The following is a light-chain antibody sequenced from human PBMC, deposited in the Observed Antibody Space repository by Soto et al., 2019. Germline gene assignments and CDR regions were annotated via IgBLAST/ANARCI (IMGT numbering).Light chain of an antibody. Sequence: EIVLTQSPGTLSLSPGERATLSCRASQSVSSSDLAWDQQKPGQAPRLLIYGASTRPTGIPDRFSGSGSETDFTLTILKSEDVAFAVYHCQKYCRPYTFGQGTRLEI. CDR1: QSVSSSD. V-gene: IGKV3-20*01. CDR2: GAS. CDR3: QKYCRPYT. J-gene: IGKJ5*01.